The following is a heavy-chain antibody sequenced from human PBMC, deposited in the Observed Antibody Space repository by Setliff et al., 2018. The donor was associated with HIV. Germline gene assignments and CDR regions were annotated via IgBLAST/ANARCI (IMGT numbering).Heavy chain of an antibody. J-gene: IGHJ4*02. D-gene: IGHD6-25*01. CDR3: ARGSSGDENYYFDS. CDR2: ISNSGNTI. CDR1: GFTFSSYE. Sequence: GGSLRLSCAASGFTFSSYEMNWVRQAPGKGLEWLSYISNSGNTIYYADSVKGRFTISRDNAKNSLYLQMNSLRAEDTAVYYCARGSSGDENYYFDSWGQGTLVTVSS. V-gene: IGHV3-48*03.